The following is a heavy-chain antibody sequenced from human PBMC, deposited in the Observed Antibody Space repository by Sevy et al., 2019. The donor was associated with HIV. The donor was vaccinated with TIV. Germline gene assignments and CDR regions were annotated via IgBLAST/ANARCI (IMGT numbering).Heavy chain of an antibody. CDR2: IYSDGTT. Sequence: GGSLRLSCSASGFTVSINYMTWVRQAPGKGLEWVSVIYSDGTTHHGDSVKGRFTISRDNSKNTVYLEMNSLRNEDTAIYFCANAYSGSYSHSYLYALDVWGQGTTVTVSS. V-gene: IGHV3-66*02. CDR1: GFTVSINY. CDR3: ANAYSGSYSHSYLYALDV. D-gene: IGHD1-26*01. J-gene: IGHJ6*02.